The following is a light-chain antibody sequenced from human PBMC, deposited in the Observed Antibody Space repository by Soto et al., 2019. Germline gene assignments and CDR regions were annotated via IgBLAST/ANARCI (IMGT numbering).Light chain of an antibody. V-gene: IGKV3-15*01. CDR3: QQYQKWGSPLS. CDR1: QNINNY. J-gene: IGKJ4*01. CDR2: GAS. Sequence: EIVMTQSPATLSVFPGDRATLSCRASQNINNYLAWYQFKPGQAPRLLIYGASTRATDVPARFSGSGSGTEFTLTISSLQSEDFEFYVCQQYQKWGSPLSFGGGTKVEIK.